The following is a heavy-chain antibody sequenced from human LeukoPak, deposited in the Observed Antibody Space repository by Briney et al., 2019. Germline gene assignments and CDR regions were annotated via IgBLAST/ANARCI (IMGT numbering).Heavy chain of an antibody. CDR3: ARLTTVTTPREGHVYPDAFDI. CDR2: IYPGDSDT. J-gene: IGHJ3*02. D-gene: IGHD4-17*01. V-gene: IGHV5-51*04. CDR1: GYSFTRYW. Sequence: GESVKISCKGSGYSFTRYWIGWVRQMPGKGLEWMGLIYPGDSDTRYRPSFQGQVTISADKPISTAYLQWSSLKASDTAMYYCARLTTVTTPREGHVYPDAFDIWGQGTMVTVSS.